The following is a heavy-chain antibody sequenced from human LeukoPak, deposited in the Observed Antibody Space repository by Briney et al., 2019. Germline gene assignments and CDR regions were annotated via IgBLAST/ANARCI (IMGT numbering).Heavy chain of an antibody. CDR3: ARDQGSYPYYFDY. J-gene: IGHJ4*02. Sequence: SETLSLTCTVSGGSISSSSYYWGWIRQPPGKGLEWIGSIYYSGSTYYNPSLKSRVTISVDTSKNQFSLKLNSVTAADTAVYYCARDQGSYPYYFDYWGQGTLVTVSS. CDR2: IYYSGST. V-gene: IGHV4-39*07. CDR1: GGSISSSSYY. D-gene: IGHD1-26*01.